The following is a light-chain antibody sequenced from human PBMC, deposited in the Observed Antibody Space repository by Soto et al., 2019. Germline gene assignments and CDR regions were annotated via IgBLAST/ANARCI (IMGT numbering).Light chain of an antibody. CDR2: DNN. Sequence: QSVLTQPPSVSAAPGQKVTISCSGGSSNIGNNYVSWYQQLPGTAPKLLIYDNNKRPSGIPDRFSGSKSGTSATLGITGLQTGDEADYYCGTWDSSLSVIFGTGTKV. CDR1: SSNIGNNY. CDR3: GTWDSSLSVI. J-gene: IGLJ1*01. V-gene: IGLV1-51*01.